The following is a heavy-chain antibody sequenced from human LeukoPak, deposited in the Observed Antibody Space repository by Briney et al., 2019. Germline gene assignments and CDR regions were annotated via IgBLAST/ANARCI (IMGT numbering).Heavy chain of an antibody. CDR2: LYHSGST. CDR3: ARDRSYYLFDY. V-gene: IGHV4-38-2*02. CDR1: GYSISSGYY. J-gene: IGHJ4*02. D-gene: IGHD1-26*01. Sequence: SETLSLTCTVSGYSISSGYYWGWIRQPPGKGLEWIGSLYHSGSTYYNPSLKSRVTISVDTSKNQFSLKLTSVTAADTAVYYCARDRSYYLFDYWGQGTLVTVSS.